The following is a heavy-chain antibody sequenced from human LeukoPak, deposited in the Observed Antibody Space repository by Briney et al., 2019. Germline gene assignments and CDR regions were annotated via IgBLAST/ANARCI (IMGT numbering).Heavy chain of an antibody. J-gene: IGHJ5*02. CDR3: ARGPRNDP. CDR1: RYPFTTWE. D-gene: IGHD1-14*01. Sequence: ASVKVSFKTSRYPFTTWEINWVRQAAGRGLEWMGWVHPNSGNTAYAQKFQGRVTMTRDTSISTAYMELSGLRSDDTAVYFCARGPRNDPWGQGTLVTVSS. V-gene: IGHV1-8*01. CDR2: VHPNSGNT.